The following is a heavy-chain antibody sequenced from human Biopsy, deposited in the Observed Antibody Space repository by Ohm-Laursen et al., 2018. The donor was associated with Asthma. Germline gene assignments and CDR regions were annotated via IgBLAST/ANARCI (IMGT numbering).Heavy chain of an antibody. V-gene: IGHV3-53*01. Sequence: SLRLSCAATGFTVTTHYMSWVRQAPGKGLEWVSVIYSGGSTYYADSVKGRFTISRDSSKNTLFLQMDSRRAEDTAVYYCARQPIAEPGSTFYYYYGMDVWGQGTTVTVSS. CDR1: GFTVTTHY. J-gene: IGHJ6*02. CDR2: IYSGGST. D-gene: IGHD6-13*01. CDR3: ARQPIAEPGSTFYYYYGMDV.